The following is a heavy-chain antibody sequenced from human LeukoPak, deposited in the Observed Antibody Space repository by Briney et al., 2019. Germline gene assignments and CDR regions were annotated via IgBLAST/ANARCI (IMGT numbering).Heavy chain of an antibody. Sequence: ASVKVSCKASGYTFTSYGISWVRQAPGQGLEWMGWISAYNGNTNYAQKLQGRVTMTIDTSTSTAYMELRSLRSDDTAVYYCARAKNYYDSSGYYYEFWYFDYWGQGTLVTVSS. CDR3: ARAKNYYDSSGYYYEFWYFDY. CDR1: GYTFTSYG. V-gene: IGHV1-18*01. J-gene: IGHJ4*02. CDR2: ISAYNGNT. D-gene: IGHD3-22*01.